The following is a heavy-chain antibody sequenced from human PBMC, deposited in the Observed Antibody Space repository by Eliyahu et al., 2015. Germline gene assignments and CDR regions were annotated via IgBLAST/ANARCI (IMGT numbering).Heavy chain of an antibody. V-gene: IGHV3-66*02. CDR1: GXTXTSXS. CDR3: ARVEHCSTSSCYPSYQYMDV. Sequence: VQLVESGGGLVQPGGSLRLSCAASGXTXTSXSXXWVRPGPGKGLEWVSIIYSGGDTYYADSVKGRFTISRDNSKNTLYLRMNSLRPEDTAVYYCARVEHCSTSSCYPSYQYMDVWGKGTTVTVSS. CDR2: IYSGGDT. J-gene: IGHJ6*03. D-gene: IGHD2-2*01.